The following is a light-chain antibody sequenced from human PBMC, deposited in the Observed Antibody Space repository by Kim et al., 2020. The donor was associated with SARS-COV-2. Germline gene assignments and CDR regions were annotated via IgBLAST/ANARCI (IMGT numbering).Light chain of an antibody. J-gene: IGKJ5*01. CDR2: AAS. CDR1: QGISSY. V-gene: IGKV1-16*02. CDR3: QQYNSHPIT. Sequence: DIQMTQSPSSLSASVGDRVTITCRASQGISSYLGWFQQKPGKAPKPLIYAASRLQSGVPSKFSGSGSGTDFTLTISSLQPEDFATYYCQQYNSHPITFGQGTRLEIK.